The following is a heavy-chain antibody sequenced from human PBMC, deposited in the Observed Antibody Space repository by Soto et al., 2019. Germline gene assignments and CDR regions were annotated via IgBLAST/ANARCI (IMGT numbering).Heavy chain of an antibody. CDR2: INAGNGNT. D-gene: IGHD3-10*01. V-gene: IGHV1-3*01. CDR3: ARGDVLIWFGELLSNRFDP. CDR1: GYTFTSYA. J-gene: IGHJ5*02. Sequence: ASVKVSCKASGYTFTSYAMHWVRQAPGQRLEWMGWINAGNGNTKYSQKFQGRVTITRDTSASTAYMELSSLRSEDTAVYYCARGDVLIWFGELLSNRFDPWGQGTLVTVYS.